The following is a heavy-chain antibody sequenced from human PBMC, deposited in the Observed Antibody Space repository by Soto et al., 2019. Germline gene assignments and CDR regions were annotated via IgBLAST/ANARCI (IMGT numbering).Heavy chain of an antibody. D-gene: IGHD3-10*01. V-gene: IGHV4-30-4*01. CDR1: GGPIKTGDYY. CDR3: ARAGFSYGHLLF. J-gene: IGHJ4*02. Sequence: PSETLSLTCNVSGGPIKTGDYYWGWIRQPPGKGLEWIGYVFYSGATNYSPSLKSRAAISMDTSKNQFSLSLTSVTAADTAVYYCARAGFSYGHLLFWGQGIRVTVSS. CDR2: VFYSGAT.